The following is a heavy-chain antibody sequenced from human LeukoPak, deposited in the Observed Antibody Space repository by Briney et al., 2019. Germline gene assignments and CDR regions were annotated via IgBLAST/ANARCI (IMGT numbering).Heavy chain of an antibody. CDR2: MSPDSGDT. CDR1: GYTFTDYY. V-gene: IGHV1-8*03. Sequence: AASVKVSCKASGYTFTDYYINWVRQAPGQGLEWMGWMSPDSGDTGYAHKFQGRVTITRNTSITTAYMELRSLTFEDTAVYYCARVRLRNGYNWFDPWGQGTLVTVSS. J-gene: IGHJ5*02. CDR3: ARVRLRNGYNWFDP. D-gene: IGHD3-3*01.